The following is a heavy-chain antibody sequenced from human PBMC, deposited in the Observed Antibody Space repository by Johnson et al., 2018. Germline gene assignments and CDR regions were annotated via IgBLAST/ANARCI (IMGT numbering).Heavy chain of an antibody. V-gene: IGHV4-61*01. D-gene: IGHD1-26*01. Sequence: QVQLQESGPGLVKPSETLSLTCTVSGGSVSSGSYYWSWIRQPPGKGLEWIGYIYYSGSTNYNPSLKSRVTISVDTSKNQFSLKLSSVTAADTAVYSCARDSPYSGSYYDALDIWGQGTMVTVSS. CDR1: GGSVSSGSYY. J-gene: IGHJ3*02. CDR3: ARDSPYSGSYYDALDI. CDR2: IYYSGST.